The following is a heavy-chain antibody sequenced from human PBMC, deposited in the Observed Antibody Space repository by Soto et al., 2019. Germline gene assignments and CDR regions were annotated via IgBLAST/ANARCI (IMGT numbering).Heavy chain of an antibody. V-gene: IGHV4-34*01. CDR1: GGSFSGYY. CDR2: STHSGST. CDR3: ARGRIPLRRYCSGGSCYTNAFHI. D-gene: IGHD2-15*01. J-gene: IGHJ3*02. Sequence: QVQLQQWGAGLLKPSETLSLTCAVDGGSFSGYYWSWIRQPPVKGLEWIGESTHSGSTNYNPSLKSPGTISVDPSKHHFHLQLSSVTAADTAVYYCARGRIPLRRYCSGGSCYTNAFHIWGQGTMVTVSS.